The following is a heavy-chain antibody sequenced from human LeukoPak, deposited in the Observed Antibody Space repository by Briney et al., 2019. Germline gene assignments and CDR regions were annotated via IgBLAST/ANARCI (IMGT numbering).Heavy chain of an antibody. Sequence: PGGSLRLSCAASGFTFNNYWMHWVRQAPGKGLVCVSRINSDGSSTSYADSVKGRFTISRDNAKNTLYLQMNSLRGEDTAVYYCARETGSAFDIWGQGTMVTVSS. J-gene: IGHJ3*02. V-gene: IGHV3-74*01. CDR1: GFTFNNYW. CDR2: INSDGSST. CDR3: ARETGSAFDI.